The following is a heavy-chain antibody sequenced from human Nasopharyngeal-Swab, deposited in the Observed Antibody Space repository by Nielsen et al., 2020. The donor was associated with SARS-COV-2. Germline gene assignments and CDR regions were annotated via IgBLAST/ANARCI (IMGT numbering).Heavy chain of an antibody. CDR2: ISYDGRSQ. V-gene: IGHV3-30*03. CDR1: GFTFNKFA. D-gene: IGHD3-10*01. CDR3: AREGEYGSYDAPDY. Sequence: GGSLRLSCAASGFTFNKFAMHWVRQAPGKGLEWVAAISYDGRSQFYADSVKGRFAISRDNSRNTLYLQVGSVRPDDTAIYYCAREGEYGSYDAPDYWGQGTLVTVSS. J-gene: IGHJ4*02.